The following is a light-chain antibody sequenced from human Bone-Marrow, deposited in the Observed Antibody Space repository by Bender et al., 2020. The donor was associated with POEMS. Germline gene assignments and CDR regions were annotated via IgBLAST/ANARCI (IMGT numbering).Light chain of an antibody. CDR1: SGSVSTSYY. J-gene: IGLJ2*01. Sequence: QTVVTQEPSFSVSPGGTVTLTCGLNSGSVSTSYYPSWYQQTPGQAPRTLLYNTDTRSSGVPDRFSGSILGIKAALTITGAQADDESDYYCVLYMGSGIWVFGGGTHLTVL. V-gene: IGLV8-61*01. CDR2: NTD. CDR3: VLYMGSGIWV.